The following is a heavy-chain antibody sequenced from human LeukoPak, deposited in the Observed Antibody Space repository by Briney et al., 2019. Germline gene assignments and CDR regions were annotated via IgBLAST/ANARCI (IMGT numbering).Heavy chain of an antibody. CDR1: GGTFSSYV. D-gene: IGHD3-10*01. Sequence: GASVKVSCKASGGTFSSYVISWVRQAPGQGLEWMGWINPNSGGTNYAQKFQGRVTMTRDTSISTAYMELSRLRSDNTAVYYCARVLWFGELLYYFDYWGQGTLVTVSS. CDR2: INPNSGGT. CDR3: ARVLWFGELLYYFDY. J-gene: IGHJ4*02. V-gene: IGHV1-2*02.